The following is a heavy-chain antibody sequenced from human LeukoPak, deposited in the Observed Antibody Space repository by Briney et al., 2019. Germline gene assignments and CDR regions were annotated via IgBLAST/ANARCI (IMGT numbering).Heavy chain of an antibody. V-gene: IGHV3-21*01. Sequence: PGGSLRLSCAASGFTFSSYSMNWVRQAPGKGLEGVSSISSSSGYIYYADSVKGRFTISRDNAKTSLYLQMNSLRAEDTAVYYCASDPLWFGGSGDYYGMDVWGQGTAVTVSS. CDR2: ISSSSGYI. CDR3: ASDPLWFGGSGDYYGMDV. CDR1: GFTFSSYS. D-gene: IGHD3-10*01. J-gene: IGHJ6*02.